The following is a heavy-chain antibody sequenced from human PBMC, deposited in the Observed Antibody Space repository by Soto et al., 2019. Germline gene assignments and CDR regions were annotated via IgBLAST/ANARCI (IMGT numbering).Heavy chain of an antibody. J-gene: IGHJ6*01. CDR3: ARSPSLYYYGMDV. Sequence: YGPTLVNPTPTLTLTCTFSGFSLITSGMCVSWIRRPPGKALEWLALIDWDDDKYYSTSLETRLTISKDTSKNQVVLTMTNMDPVDTATYYCARSPSLYYYGMDVWGQGTTVTVSS. CDR1: GFSLITSGMC. V-gene: IGHV2-70*01. CDR2: IDWDDDK.